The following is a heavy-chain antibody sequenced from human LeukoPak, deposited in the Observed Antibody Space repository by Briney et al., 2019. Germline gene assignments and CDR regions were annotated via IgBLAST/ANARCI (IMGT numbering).Heavy chain of an antibody. CDR3: AHLGYSSSLDWFDP. Sequence: GGSLRLSCAASGFTFSSYGMPWVRQAPGKGLEWVAVISYDGSNKYYADSVKGRFTISRDNSKNTLYLQMNSLRAEDTAVYYCAHLGYSSSLDWFDPWGQGTLVTVSS. J-gene: IGHJ5*02. CDR1: GFTFSSYG. CDR2: ISYDGSNK. D-gene: IGHD6-13*01. V-gene: IGHV3-30*03.